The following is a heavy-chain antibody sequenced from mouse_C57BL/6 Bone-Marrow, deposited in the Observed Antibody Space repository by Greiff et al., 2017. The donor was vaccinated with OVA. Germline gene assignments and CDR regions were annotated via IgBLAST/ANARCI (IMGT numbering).Heavy chain of an antibody. V-gene: IGHV1-61*01. CDR1: GYTFTSYW. CDR3: ARNSNHWDDGMDY. D-gene: IGHD2-5*01. Sequence: VQLQQPGAELVRPGSSVKLSCKASGYTFTSYWMDWVKQRPGQGLEWIGNIYPSDSETHYNQKFKDKATLTVDKSSSTAYMQLSSLTSEDSAVDYCARNSNHWDDGMDYWGQGTSVTVSS. J-gene: IGHJ4*01. CDR2: IYPSDSET.